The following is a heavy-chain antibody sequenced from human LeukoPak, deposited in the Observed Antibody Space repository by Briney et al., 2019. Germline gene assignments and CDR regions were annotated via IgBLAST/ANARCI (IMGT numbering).Heavy chain of an antibody. D-gene: IGHD3-16*01. J-gene: IGHJ4*02. CDR3: ARGRWGPRDFDY. Sequence: SETLSLTCTVSSGSISSSSYFWGWIRQPPGKGLEYIGTIYHSGSTYYSPSLKSRVTISVDTSKNQFSLKVSSVTAADTAVYYCARGRWGPRDFDYWGRGTLVTVSS. CDR2: IYHSGST. V-gene: IGHV4-39*01. CDR1: SGSISSSSYF.